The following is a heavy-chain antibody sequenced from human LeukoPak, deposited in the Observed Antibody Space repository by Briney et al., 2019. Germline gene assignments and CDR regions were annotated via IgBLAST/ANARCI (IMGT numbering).Heavy chain of an antibody. Sequence: GGSLRLSCAASGFTFSSYGMSWVRQAPGKGLEWVSAISGSGGSTYYADSVKGRFTISRDNSKNTLYLQMNSLRAEDTAVYYCAKEREYCSGGSCYYIQTNWFDPWGQGTLVTVSS. V-gene: IGHV3-23*01. CDR2: ISGSGGST. D-gene: IGHD2-15*01. CDR3: AKEREYCSGGSCYYIQTNWFDP. CDR1: GFTFSSYG. J-gene: IGHJ5*02.